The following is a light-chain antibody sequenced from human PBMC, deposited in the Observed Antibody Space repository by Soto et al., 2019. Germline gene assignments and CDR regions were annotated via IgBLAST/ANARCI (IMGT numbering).Light chain of an antibody. J-gene: IGLJ2*01. CDR2: EVS. Sequence: QSALTQPASVSGSPGQSITISCTGTSSDVGAYNYVSWYQQHPGKAPKLMIFEVSDRPSGVSNRFSGSKSGNTASLTISGLQAEDDADYYCSSYTSSNTLVFGEGTKLTVL. CDR1: SSDVGAYNY. V-gene: IGLV2-14*01. CDR3: SSYTSSNTLV.